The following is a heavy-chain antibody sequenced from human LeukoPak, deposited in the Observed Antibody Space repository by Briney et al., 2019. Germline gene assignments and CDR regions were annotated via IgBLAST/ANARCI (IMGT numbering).Heavy chain of an antibody. CDR2: IDYRGST. V-gene: IGHV4-59*01. CDR1: GGSISTYY. D-gene: IGHD5-18*01. CDR3: ARSRSGYSYDHAAFEI. Sequence: SETLSLTCTVSGGSISTYYWSWIRQPPGKGLEWIAYIDYRGSTTYNPSLKSRVTISVDTSRNQFSLKLSSVTAADTAVYYCARSRSGYSYDHAAFEIWGQGTMVTVSS. J-gene: IGHJ3*02.